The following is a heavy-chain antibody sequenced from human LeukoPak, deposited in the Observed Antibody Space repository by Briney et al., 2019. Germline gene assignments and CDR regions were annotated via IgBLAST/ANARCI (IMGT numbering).Heavy chain of an antibody. D-gene: IGHD3-22*01. J-gene: IGHJ4*02. CDR2: INHSGNT. CDR3: ARGPYDSSRD. V-gene: IGHV4-34*01. Sequence: SETLSLTCAVCGGSFSGYYWSWIRQPPGKGLEWIGEINHSGNTNYNPSLKSRVTISVDTSKNQFSLKLSSVTAADTAVYYCARGPYDSSRDWGQGTLVTVSS. CDR1: GGSFSGYY.